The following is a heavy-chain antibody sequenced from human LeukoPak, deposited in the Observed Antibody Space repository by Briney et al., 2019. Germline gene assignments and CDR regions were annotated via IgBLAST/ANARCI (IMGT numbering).Heavy chain of an antibody. J-gene: IGHJ6*03. CDR3: AGYTIFGVAYFMDV. CDR1: GGSISSGSYY. V-gene: IGHV4-61*02. CDR2: IYTSGST. Sequence: SETLSLTCTVSGGSISSGSYYWSWIRQPAGKGLEWIGRIYTSGSTNYNPSLKSRVTISVDTSKNQFSLKLSSVTAADTAVYYCAGYTIFGVAYFMDVWGKGTTVTVSS. D-gene: IGHD3-3*01.